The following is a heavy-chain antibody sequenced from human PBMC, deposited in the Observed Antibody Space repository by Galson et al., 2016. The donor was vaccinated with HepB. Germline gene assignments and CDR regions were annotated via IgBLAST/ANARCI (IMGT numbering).Heavy chain of an antibody. CDR2: IHHTGLS. CDR1: GGSHSTNNW. D-gene: IGHD6-13*01. V-gene: IGHV4-4*02. CDR3: AREAPADYFDY. J-gene: IGHJ4*02. Sequence: SETLSLTCAVSGGSHSTNNWWSWVRQPPGKGLEWIGQIHHTGLSYFNPSLKSRVTMSLDKSSDQVSLKLSSVTAADTAVYYCAREAPADYFDYWGRGTLVTVSS.